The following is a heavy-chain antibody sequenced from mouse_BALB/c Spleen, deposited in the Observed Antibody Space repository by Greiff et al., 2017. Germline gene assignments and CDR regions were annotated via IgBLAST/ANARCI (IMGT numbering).Heavy chain of an antibody. J-gene: IGHJ1*01. D-gene: IGHD1-1*01. CDR2: IRYSGST. V-gene: IGHV3-2*02. CDR3: ARSPGSSSHWYFDV. Sequence: EVKLVESGPGLVKPSQSLSLSCTVTGYSITSDYAWNWIRQFPGNKLEWMGYIRYSGSTSYNPSLKSRISITRDTSKNQFFLQLNSVTTEDTATYYCARSPGSSSHWYFDVWGAGTTVTVSS. CDR1: GYSITSDYA.